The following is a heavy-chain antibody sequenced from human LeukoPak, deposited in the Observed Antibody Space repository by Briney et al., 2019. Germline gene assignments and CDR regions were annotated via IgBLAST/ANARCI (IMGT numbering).Heavy chain of an antibody. V-gene: IGHV1-69*05. CDR3: ALTMVVTHPLDY. J-gene: IGHJ4*02. Sequence: GASVKVSCKASGGTLSSYAISWVRQAPGQGLEWMGRIIPIFGTANYAQKFQGRVTITTDESTSTAYMELSSLRSEDTAVYYCALTMVVTHPLDYWGQGTLVTVSS. CDR2: IIPIFGTA. CDR1: GGTLSSYA. D-gene: IGHD4-23*01.